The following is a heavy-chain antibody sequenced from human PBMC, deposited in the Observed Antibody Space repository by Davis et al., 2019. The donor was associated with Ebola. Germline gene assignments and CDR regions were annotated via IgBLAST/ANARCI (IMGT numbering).Heavy chain of an antibody. CDR2: ISAYHGNT. CDR3: ARELIVIMAAAGTGAGDYYYYGMDV. CDR1: AYTFTNYG. V-gene: IGHV1-18*04. D-gene: IGHD6-13*01. Sequence: ASVQVSCKASAYTFTNYGVSWLRQAPGQGLEWIGWISAYHGNTNYGQKFQGRVTLATNTPTSTAYMELRSLRSDDTAVYYCARELIVIMAAAGTGAGDYYYYGMDVWGQGTTVTVSS. J-gene: IGHJ6*02.